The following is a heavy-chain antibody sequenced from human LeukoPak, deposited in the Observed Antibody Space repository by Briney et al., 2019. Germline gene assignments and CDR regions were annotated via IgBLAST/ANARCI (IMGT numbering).Heavy chain of an antibody. CDR2: ISGSGGST. CDR1: GFTFSDYY. D-gene: IGHD3-22*01. V-gene: IGHV3-23*01. Sequence: GGSLRLSCAASGFTFSDYYMSWIRQTPGKGLEWVSAISGSGGSTYYADSVKGRFTISRDNSKNTLYLQMNSLRAEDTAVYYCAKVDSSGSIRYWGQGTLVTVS. CDR3: AKVDSSGSIRY. J-gene: IGHJ4*02.